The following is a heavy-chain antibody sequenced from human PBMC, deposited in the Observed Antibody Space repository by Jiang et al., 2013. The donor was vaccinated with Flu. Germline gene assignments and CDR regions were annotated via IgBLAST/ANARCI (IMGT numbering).Heavy chain of an antibody. Sequence: EWMGVIYPGDSDTRYSPSFQGQVTISADKSISTAYLQWSSLKASDTAMYYCARRGDIVVVPAAKRYYYYGMDVWGQGTTVTVSS. CDR3: ARRGDIVVVPAAKRYYYYGMDV. J-gene: IGHJ6*02. V-gene: IGHV5-51*01. D-gene: IGHD2-2*01. CDR2: IYPGDSDT.